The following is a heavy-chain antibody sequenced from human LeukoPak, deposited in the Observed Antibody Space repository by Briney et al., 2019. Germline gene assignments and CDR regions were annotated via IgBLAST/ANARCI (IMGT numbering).Heavy chain of an antibody. CDR2: VSHDGTQT. D-gene: IGHD5-24*01. J-gene: IGHJ4*02. CDR3: ARGGGGGYNHIDF. V-gene: IGHV3-30-3*01. CDR1: GFTFSQYS. Sequence: PGGSLRLSCAASGFTFSQYSMHWVRQGPVKGLESMAVVSHDGTQTYYAGSVKGRFTISRDNSKNTLFLQMNSLRAEDTAVYYCARGGGGGYNHIDFWGQGTLVTVSS.